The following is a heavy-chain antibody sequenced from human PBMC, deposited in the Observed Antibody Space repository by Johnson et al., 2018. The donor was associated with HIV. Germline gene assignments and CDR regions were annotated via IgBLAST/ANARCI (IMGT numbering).Heavy chain of an antibody. CDR2: ISWNSGNI. V-gene: IGHV3-9*01. Sequence: VQLVESGGGVVRPGGSLRLSCAASGFTFDDYAMHWVRQAPGKGLEWVSGISWNSGNIGYADSVKGRFTISRDNSKNTLYLQMKSLRAKDTAVYYCVRGPRVCMIAVLDSWGQGTMVTVSS. D-gene: IGHD3-22*01. J-gene: IGHJ3*02. CDR3: VRGPRVCMIAVLDS. CDR1: GFTFDDYA.